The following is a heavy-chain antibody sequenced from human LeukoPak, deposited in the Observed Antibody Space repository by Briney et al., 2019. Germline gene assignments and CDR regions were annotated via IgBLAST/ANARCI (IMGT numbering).Heavy chain of an antibody. D-gene: IGHD6-19*01. J-gene: IGHJ4*02. Sequence: GGSLRLSCAASGFTFSGSAMHWVRQASGKGLEWVGRIRSKANSYATAYAASVKGRFAISRDDSKNTAYLQMNSLKTEDTAVYYCTRLGPGIAVAGSDYWGQGTLVTVSS. CDR1: GFTFSGSA. CDR2: IRSKANSYAT. CDR3: TRLGPGIAVAGSDY. V-gene: IGHV3-73*01.